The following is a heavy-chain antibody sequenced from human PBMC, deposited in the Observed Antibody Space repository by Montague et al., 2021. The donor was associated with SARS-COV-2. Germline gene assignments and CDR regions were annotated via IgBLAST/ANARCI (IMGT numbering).Heavy chain of an antibody. D-gene: IGHD1-1*01. J-gene: IGHJ4*02. CDR2: VHYTGST. CDR1: GGSISSYY. V-gene: IGHV4-59*01. Sequence: SETLSLTCEVSGGSISSYYWSWIRQSPGKGLEWIGYVHYTGSTKYNPSLKTRVTLSLDTPKNHFSLKLSSVTAADTAVYYCASAQNTCFIANCVNYFEVWGLGARVTVSS. CDR3: ASAQNTCFIANCVNYFEV.